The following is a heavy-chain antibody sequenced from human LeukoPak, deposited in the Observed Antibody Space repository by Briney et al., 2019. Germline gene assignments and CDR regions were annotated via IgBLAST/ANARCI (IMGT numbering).Heavy chain of an antibody. J-gene: IGHJ4*02. Sequence: GESLKMSCKGSGYSFTTYWIGWVRQMPGKGLEWMGIIFPRDSDTRYSPSFQGQVTISVDKSISTAYLQWSSLKASDTAIYYCARRPGVSALVDYWGQGTLVTVSS. CDR2: IFPRDSDT. CDR1: GYSFTTYW. CDR3: ARRPGVSALVDY. D-gene: IGHD6-13*01. V-gene: IGHV5-51*01.